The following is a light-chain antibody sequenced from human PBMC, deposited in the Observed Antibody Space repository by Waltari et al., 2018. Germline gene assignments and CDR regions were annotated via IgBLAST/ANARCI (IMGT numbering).Light chain of an antibody. V-gene: IGKV2-28*01. Sequence: EIVMTQSPLSLPVTAGEPASISCRSSQSLLYSNVNNHLDWHLQKPGQSPQLLIYLGSNRAPGVPDRFSGSGSGTDFTLKISRVEAEDVGVYYCMQTLQTPLTFGVGTKVEI. CDR3: MQTLQTPLT. CDR2: LGS. CDR1: QSLLYSNVNNH. J-gene: IGKJ4*01.